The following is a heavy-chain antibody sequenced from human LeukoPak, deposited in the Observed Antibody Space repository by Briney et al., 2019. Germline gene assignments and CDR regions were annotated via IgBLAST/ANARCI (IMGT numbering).Heavy chain of an antibody. V-gene: IGHV4-39*01. CDR3: ARTVLRFLEWVPPRPYYYYVDV. CDR2: IYYSGST. Sequence: PSETLSLTCTVSGGSISSSSHYWGWIRQPPGKGLEWIGDIYYSGSTYYNPSLKSRVTISVDTSKNQFSLKLSSVTAADTAVYLCARTVLRFLEWVPPRPYYYYVDVWGKGTTVTVSS. CDR1: GGSISSSSHY. D-gene: IGHD3-3*01. J-gene: IGHJ6*03.